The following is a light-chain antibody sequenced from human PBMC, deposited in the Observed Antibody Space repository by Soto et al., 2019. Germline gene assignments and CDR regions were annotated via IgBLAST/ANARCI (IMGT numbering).Light chain of an antibody. CDR3: QQSYSRPRT. V-gene: IGKV1-39*01. CDR2: TAS. CDR1: QSISTY. J-gene: IGKJ1*01. Sequence: DIQMTQSPSSLSASVGDRVTLTCRASQSISTYLNWYQQKPGKAPDLLIYTASSLESGVPSRFSGSGSGTDFTLTISSLQPEDFATYFSQQSYSRPRTFGQGTKVDIK.